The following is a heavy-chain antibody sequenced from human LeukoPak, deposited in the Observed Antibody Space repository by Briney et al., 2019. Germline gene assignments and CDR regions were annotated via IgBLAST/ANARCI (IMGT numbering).Heavy chain of an antibody. D-gene: IGHD1-26*01. CDR2: ISYGGSNK. Sequence: AGGSLRLSCAASGFTFSRYAMHWVRQAPGKGLEWLAFISYGGSNKYYADSVKGRFTISRDNSKNTVYLQMNSLRVEDTAVYFRAREAVGAIYFDYWGQGTLVTVSS. CDR1: GFTFSRYA. V-gene: IGHV3-30*04. CDR3: AREAVGAIYFDY. J-gene: IGHJ4*02.